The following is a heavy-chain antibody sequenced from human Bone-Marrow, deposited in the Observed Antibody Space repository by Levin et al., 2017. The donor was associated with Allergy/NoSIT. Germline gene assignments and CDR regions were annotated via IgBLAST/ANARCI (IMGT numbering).Heavy chain of an antibody. CDR1: GFTFTNFG. CDR3: ASLSTPGKIPVAPDRFDL. D-gene: IGHD6-19*01. CDR2: ISFYNGNT. J-gene: IGHJ3*01. V-gene: IGHV1-18*01. Sequence: ASVKVSCRASGFTFTNFGFTWVRQAPGQGLEWLGWISFYNGNTKYAQSLQGRVTMSRDTYTSTAYMELRSLRVDDTAIYYCASLSTPGKIPVAPDRFDLWGQGTRVTVSS.